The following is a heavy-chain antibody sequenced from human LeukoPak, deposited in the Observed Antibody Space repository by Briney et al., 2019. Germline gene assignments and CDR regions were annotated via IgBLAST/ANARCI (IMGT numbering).Heavy chain of an antibody. CDR3: ARGPQSSGSYSVDY. CDR1: GGSISSGGYY. D-gene: IGHD1-26*01. CDR2: IYSSGST. Sequence: SESLSLTCTVSGGSISSGGYYWTWIRQPAGKGLEWIERIYSSGSTNYNPSLKSRVTMSVDTSKNQFSLRLSSVTAADAAVYYCARGPQSSGSYSVDYWGQGTLVTVSS. J-gene: IGHJ4*02. V-gene: IGHV4-61*02.